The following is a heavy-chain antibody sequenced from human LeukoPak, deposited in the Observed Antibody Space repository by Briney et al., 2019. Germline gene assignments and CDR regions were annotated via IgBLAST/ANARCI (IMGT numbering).Heavy chain of an antibody. CDR2: ISGSGGST. J-gene: IGHJ4*02. V-gene: IGHV3-23*01. D-gene: IGHD3-22*01. CDR1: RFTFSSYA. Sequence: PGGSLRLSCAASRFTFSSYAMSWVRQAPGKGLEWVSAISGSGGSTYYADSVKGRFTISRDNSKNTLYLQMNSLRAEDTAVYYCAKVFSIYYDSSGYSYWGQGTLVTVSS. CDR3: AKVFSIYYDSSGYSY.